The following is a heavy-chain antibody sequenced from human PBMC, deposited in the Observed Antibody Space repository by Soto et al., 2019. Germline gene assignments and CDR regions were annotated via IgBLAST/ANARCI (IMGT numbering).Heavy chain of an antibody. J-gene: IGHJ1*01. Sequence: ASVKVSCKASGGTFSSYAISWVRQAPGQGLEWMGGIIPIFGTANYAQKFQGRVTITADESTSTAYMELSSLRSEDTAVYYCARDWQDIVLVPAAMAPGLLALCGQGSLVPGSS. V-gene: IGHV1-69*13. CDR3: ARDWQDIVLVPAAMAPGLLAL. D-gene: IGHD2-2*01. CDR2: IIPIFGTA. CDR1: GGTFSSYA.